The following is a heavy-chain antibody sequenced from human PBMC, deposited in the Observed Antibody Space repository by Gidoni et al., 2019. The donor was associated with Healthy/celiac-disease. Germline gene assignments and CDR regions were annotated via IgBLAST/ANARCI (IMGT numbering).Heavy chain of an antibody. Sequence: EVQLLESGGGLVQPGGSLRLSCSASGFTFSSYAMSWVRQAPGKGLEWVSAISGSGGSTYYADSVKGRFTISRDNSKNTLYLQMNSLRAEDTAVYYCAKVEIAVEYYFDYWGQGTLVTVSS. J-gene: IGHJ4*02. V-gene: IGHV3-23*01. CDR3: AKVEIAVEYYFDY. CDR1: GFTFSSYA. CDR2: ISGSGGST. D-gene: IGHD6-19*01.